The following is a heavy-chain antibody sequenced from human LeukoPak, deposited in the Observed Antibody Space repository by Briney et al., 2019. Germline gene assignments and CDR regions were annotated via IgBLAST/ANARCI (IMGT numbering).Heavy chain of an antibody. D-gene: IGHD1-1*01. Sequence: GGSLRLSCSASGFTFSSYAMHWVRQAPGKGLEYVSAISSNGGSTYYADSVKGRFTISRDNSKNTLYLQMSSLRADDTAVYYCVNEVGTYYYGMDVWGQGTTVTVSS. CDR3: VNEVGTYYYGMDV. V-gene: IGHV3-64D*06. CDR1: GFTFSSYA. CDR2: ISSNGGST. J-gene: IGHJ6*02.